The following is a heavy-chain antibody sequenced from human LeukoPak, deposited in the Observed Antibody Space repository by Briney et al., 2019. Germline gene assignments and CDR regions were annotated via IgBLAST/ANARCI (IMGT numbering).Heavy chain of an antibody. CDR1: GFTFGSYA. J-gene: IGHJ6*03. V-gene: IGHV3-23*01. Sequence: GGSLRLSCAASGFTFGSYAMTWVRQAPGKGLEWVSGISGSGDSTYYADSVKGRFTISRDNSKKTLYLQTNSLRAEDTAVYYCAKEPRYSSSNYYYYYMDVWGKGTTVTVPS. CDR2: ISGSGDST. CDR3: AKEPRYSSSNYYYYYMDV. D-gene: IGHD6-19*01.